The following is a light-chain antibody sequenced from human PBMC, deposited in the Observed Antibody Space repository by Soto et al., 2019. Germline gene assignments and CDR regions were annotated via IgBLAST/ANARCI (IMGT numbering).Light chain of an antibody. CDR3: QHFGRSPLT. CDR1: QSFDRSD. CDR2: STS. J-gene: IGKJ4*01. Sequence: VLTQSPGSLSLSPGDRATLSCRASQSFDRSDIAWYQQKPGQAPRLLIYSTSIRAAGIPDRFSVSGSGTDFSLTIGRLEPEDFAAYYCQHFGRSPLTFGGGTKVDIK. V-gene: IGKV3-20*01.